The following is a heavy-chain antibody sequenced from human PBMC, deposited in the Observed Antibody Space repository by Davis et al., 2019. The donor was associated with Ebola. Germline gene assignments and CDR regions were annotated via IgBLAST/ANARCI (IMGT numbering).Heavy chain of an antibody. J-gene: IGHJ4*02. CDR3: ARAQEMATNVPGY. V-gene: IGHV3-21*01. Sequence: PGGSLRLSCAASGLTFSGYSVNWVRQAPGKGLEWVSSISIRSNYIYYADSLKGRFTISRDNAKNSVYLEMNSLRAEDTAVYYCARAQEMATNVPGYWGQGTVVIVSS. CDR1: GLTFSGYS. D-gene: IGHD5-24*01. CDR2: ISIRSNYI.